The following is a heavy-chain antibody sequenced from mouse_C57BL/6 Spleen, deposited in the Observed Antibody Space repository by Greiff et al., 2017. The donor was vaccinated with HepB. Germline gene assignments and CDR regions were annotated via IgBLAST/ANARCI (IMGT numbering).Heavy chain of an antibody. CDR1: GYAFSSSW. Sequence: QVQLQQPGPELVKPGASVKISCKASGYAFSSSWMNWVKQRPGKGLEWIGRIYPGDGDTNYNGKFKGKATLTADKSSSTAYMQLSSLTSEDSAVYFCARGGITTVVAPYYYAMDYWGQGTSVTVSS. CDR3: ARGGITTVVAPYYYAMDY. J-gene: IGHJ4*01. CDR2: IYPGDGDT. V-gene: IGHV1-82*01. D-gene: IGHD1-1*01.